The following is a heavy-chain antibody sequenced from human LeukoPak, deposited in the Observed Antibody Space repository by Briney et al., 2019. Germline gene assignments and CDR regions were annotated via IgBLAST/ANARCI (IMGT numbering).Heavy chain of an antibody. D-gene: IGHD1-26*01. Sequence: GGSLRLSCAASGFTFSSYAMHWVRQAPGKGLEWVAVISYDGSNKYYADSVKGRFTISRDNSKNTLYLQMNSLRAEDTAVHYCARDLVGATNYWGQGTLVTVSS. V-gene: IGHV3-30*04. CDR1: GFTFSSYA. CDR3: ARDLVGATNY. CDR2: ISYDGSNK. J-gene: IGHJ4*02.